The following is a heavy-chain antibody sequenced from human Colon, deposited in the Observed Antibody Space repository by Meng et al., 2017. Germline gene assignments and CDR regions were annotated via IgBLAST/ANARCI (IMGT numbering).Heavy chain of an antibody. D-gene: IGHD2-8*02. CDR3: VRDCCTDIGPIDS. CDR1: GFTLANYG. J-gene: IGHJ4*02. CDR2: ISNGVENK. Sequence: GGSLRLSCRTSGFTLANYGMGWIRQAPGKGLEWVATISNGVENKHYADSVMGRFTVSRDNSKNTVFLQLASLTAEDTAVYYCVRDCCTDIGPIDSWGQGKVVTGAS. V-gene: IGHV3-23*01.